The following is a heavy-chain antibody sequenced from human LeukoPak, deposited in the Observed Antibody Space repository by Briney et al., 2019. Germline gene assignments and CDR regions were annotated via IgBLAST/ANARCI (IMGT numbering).Heavy chain of an antibody. Sequence: TLSLTCTVSGGSISSGDYYWSWIRQPPGKGLEWIGYIYYSGSTYYNPSLKSRVTISVDTSKNQFSLKLSSVTAADTAVYYCARARAWFGELPRPMDVWGKGTTVTVSS. J-gene: IGHJ6*03. CDR3: ARARAWFGELPRPMDV. CDR1: GGSISSGDYY. CDR2: IYYSGST. V-gene: IGHV4-30-4*08. D-gene: IGHD3-10*01.